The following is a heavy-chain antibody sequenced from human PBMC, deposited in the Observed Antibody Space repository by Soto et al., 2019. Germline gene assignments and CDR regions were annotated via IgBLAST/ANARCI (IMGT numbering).Heavy chain of an antibody. CDR3: AREHNYGSGSYRIDY. Sequence: QVQLVQSGAEVKKPGSSVKVSCKASGGTFSSYTISWVRQAPGQGLVWMGRIIPILDIANYAQKFQGRGTLSADRSPSTAYMDLSSLRSEDTAVYYCAREHNYGSGSYRIDYWGQGTLVTVSS. J-gene: IGHJ4*02. V-gene: IGHV1-69*08. CDR1: GGTFSSYT. D-gene: IGHD3-10*01. CDR2: IIPILDIA.